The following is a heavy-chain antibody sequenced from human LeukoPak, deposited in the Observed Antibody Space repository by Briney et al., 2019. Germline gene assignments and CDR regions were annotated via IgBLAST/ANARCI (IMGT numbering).Heavy chain of an antibody. V-gene: IGHV4-59*01. CDR1: GGSISGYF. D-gene: IGHD3-22*01. Sequence: SETLSLTCTVSGGSISGYFWSWIRQPPAKGLEWIGYIYYSGSTDYNPSLKSRITLSVDTSKNQFSLRLSSVTAADTAVYYCARGGYYDSSGYYGAFDIWGQGTMVTVSS. J-gene: IGHJ3*02. CDR2: IYYSGST. CDR3: ARGGYYDSSGYYGAFDI.